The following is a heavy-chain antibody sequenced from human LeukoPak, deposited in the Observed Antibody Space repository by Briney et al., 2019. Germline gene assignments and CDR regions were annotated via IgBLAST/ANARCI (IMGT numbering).Heavy chain of an antibody. CDR3: ARASAAAGAFDY. CDR1: GFTFSSYS. V-gene: IGHV3-21*01. CDR2: ISSSSSYI. D-gene: IGHD6-13*01. J-gene: IGHJ4*02. Sequence: GGSLRLSCAASGFTFSSYSMNWVRQAPGEGLEWVSSISSSSSYIYYADSVKGRFTISRDNAKNSLYLQMNSLGAEDTAVYYCARASAAAGAFDYWGQGTLVTVSS.